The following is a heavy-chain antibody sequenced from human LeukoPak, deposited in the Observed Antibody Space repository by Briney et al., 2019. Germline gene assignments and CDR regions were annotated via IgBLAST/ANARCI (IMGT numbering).Heavy chain of an antibody. J-gene: IGHJ4*02. CDR1: GFTFSSDA. Sequence: PWGSLRLSCAASGFTFSSDAMSWVRQAPGKGLELVSAISGSCGRTYYADSVKGRFTISRDNSKNTLYLQMNSLRAEDTAVYYCAKDPTTVTTVFDYWGQGTLVTVSS. V-gene: IGHV3-23*01. CDR2: ISGSCGRT. CDR3: AKDPTTVTTVFDY. D-gene: IGHD4-17*01.